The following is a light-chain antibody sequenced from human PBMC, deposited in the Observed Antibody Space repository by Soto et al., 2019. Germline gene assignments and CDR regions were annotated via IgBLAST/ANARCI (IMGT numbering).Light chain of an antibody. CDR1: QGISSY. Sequence: DIQLTQSPSFLSASVGDRVTITCRASQGISSYLAWYDQKPGKAPKLLIYTASTLQSAVPSRFSGSGSGTEFTLTISSLQPEDFATYYCQQLNSYPLTFGGGTRWIS. CDR3: QQLNSYPLT. V-gene: IGKV1-9*01. CDR2: TAS. J-gene: IGKJ4*01.